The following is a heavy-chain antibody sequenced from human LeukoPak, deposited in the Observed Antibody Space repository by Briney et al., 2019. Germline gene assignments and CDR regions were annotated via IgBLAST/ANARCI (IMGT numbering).Heavy chain of an antibody. V-gene: IGHV4-39*01. D-gene: IGHD3-16*01. J-gene: IGHJ4*02. CDR3: ARPRRGPIDY. CDR2: IYYSGST. Sequence: SEALSLTCTVSGGSISSSSYYWGWVRQPPGKGLEWIGSIYYSGSTYYNPSLKSRVTISVDTSKNQFSLKLSSVTAADTAVYYCARPRRGPIDYWGQGTLVTVSS. CDR1: GGSISSSSYY.